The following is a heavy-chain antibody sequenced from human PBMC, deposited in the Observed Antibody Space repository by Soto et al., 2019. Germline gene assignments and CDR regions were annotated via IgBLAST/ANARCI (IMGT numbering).Heavy chain of an antibody. D-gene: IGHD2-21*02. V-gene: IGHV3-23*01. J-gene: IGHJ4*02. CDR2: INDSGDKI. CDR1: GFTFGTYA. CDR3: VKGMGGDSSLGDY. Sequence: EVQLLESGGGLVQPGGSLRLSCAVSGFTFGTYAMSWVRQAPGKGLEWVSHINDSGDKIYYAGSVKGRFTISRDNSKNILYLQMNSLRAEDTALYRCVKGMGGDSSLGDYWGQGTPVTVSS.